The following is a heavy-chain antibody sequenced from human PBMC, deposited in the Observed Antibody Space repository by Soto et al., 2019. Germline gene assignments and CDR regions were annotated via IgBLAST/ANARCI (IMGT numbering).Heavy chain of an antibody. D-gene: IGHD3-22*01. CDR2: ISGSGGST. CDR1: GFTFSSYA. CDR3: AQHARPDYYDSSGYYYL. V-gene: IGHV3-23*01. Sequence: PGGSLRLSCAASGFTFSSYAMSWVRQAPGKGLEWVSAISGSGGSTYYADSVKGRFTISRDNSKNTLYLQMNSLRAEDTAVYYCAQHARPDYYDSSGYYYLWGQGTLVTVSS. J-gene: IGHJ4*02.